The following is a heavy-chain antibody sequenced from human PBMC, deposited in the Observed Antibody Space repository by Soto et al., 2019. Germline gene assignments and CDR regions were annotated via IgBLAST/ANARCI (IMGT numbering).Heavy chain of an antibody. J-gene: IGHJ4*02. CDR2: ISGSGGIT. CDR1: GFTFSSYA. Sequence: GGSLRLSCAASGFTFSSYAMSWVRQAPGKGLEWVSAISGSGGITYHADSVKGRFTISRDNSKNTLYLQMNSLRVEDTAVYYCAIRLGYCSGGSCANWGQGTLVTVSS. CDR3: AIRLGYCSGGSCAN. D-gene: IGHD2-15*01. V-gene: IGHV3-23*01.